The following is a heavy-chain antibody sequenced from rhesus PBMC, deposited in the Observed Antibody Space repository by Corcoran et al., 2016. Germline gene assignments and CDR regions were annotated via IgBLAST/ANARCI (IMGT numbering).Heavy chain of an antibody. V-gene: IGHV4-76*01. CDR1: GYSISSGYD. J-gene: IGHJ4*01. CDR3: ARRRIAAATYYFDY. CDR2: SYGSSGST. D-gene: IGHD6-31*01. Sequence: QVQLQESGPGVVKPSETLSLTCAVSGYSISSGYDWSWIRQPPGKGLEWIGYSYGSSGSTNYNPSLKNRVTLSKDTSTNQFSLKLSAVTAADTAVYYCARRRIAAATYYFDYWGQGVLVTVSS.